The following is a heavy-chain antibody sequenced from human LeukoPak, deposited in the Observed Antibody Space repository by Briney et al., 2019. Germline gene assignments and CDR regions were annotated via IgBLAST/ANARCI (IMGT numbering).Heavy chain of an antibody. V-gene: IGHV4-59*12. J-gene: IGHJ4*02. CDR1: GGSISSYY. CDR2: IYYSGST. Sequence: PSETLSLTCTVSGGSISSYYWSWIRQPPGKGLEWIAYIYYSGSTYYNPSLKSRVTISVDTSKNQFSLKLSSVTAADTAVYYCARDGESSSPDYWGQGTLVTVSS. CDR3: ARDGESSSPDY. D-gene: IGHD6-13*01.